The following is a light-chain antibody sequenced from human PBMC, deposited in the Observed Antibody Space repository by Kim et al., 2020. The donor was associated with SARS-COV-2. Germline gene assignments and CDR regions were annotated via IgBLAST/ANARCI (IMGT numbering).Light chain of an antibody. J-gene: IGKJ2*01. Sequence: SVSPRERSTRSCRDSQSVRRNLAWYQQRPGQPPRLLIYGASTRANGIPARFSGSGAGTDFILTISGLQSEDFALYYRQQYNTWPRTFGQGTKLEI. CDR3: QQYNTWPRT. CDR2: GAS. V-gene: IGKV3-15*01. CDR1: QSVRRN.